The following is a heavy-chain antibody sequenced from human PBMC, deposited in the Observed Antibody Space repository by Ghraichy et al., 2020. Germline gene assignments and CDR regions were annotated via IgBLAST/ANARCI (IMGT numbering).Heavy chain of an antibody. J-gene: IGHJ4*02. CDR2: ISWNSGSI. CDR3: ASHATGWNYGTR. CDR1: GFTFDDYA. D-gene: IGHD1-7*01. V-gene: IGHV3-9*01. Sequence: GGSLRLSCAASGFTFDDYAMHWVRQAPGKGLEWVSGISWNSGSIGYADSVKGRFTISRDNAKNSLYLQMNSLRAEDTALYYCASHATGWNYGTRWGQGTLVTVSS.